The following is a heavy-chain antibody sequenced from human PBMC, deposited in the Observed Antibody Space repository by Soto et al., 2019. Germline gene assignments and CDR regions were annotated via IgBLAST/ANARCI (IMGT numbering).Heavy chain of an antibody. Sequence: EVQLVESGGGLVQPGGSLRLSCAASGFTFSTYWMHWVRQAPGKGLVWVSRINADGSTTTYADSVKGRFTISRDNAKKTLYLQMNSLRPEDTAVYFCATVATHSYNWIDPWGQGTLVTISS. V-gene: IGHV3-74*01. J-gene: IGHJ5*02. D-gene: IGHD3-3*02. CDR3: ATVATHSYNWIDP. CDR2: INADGSTT. CDR1: GFTFSTYW.